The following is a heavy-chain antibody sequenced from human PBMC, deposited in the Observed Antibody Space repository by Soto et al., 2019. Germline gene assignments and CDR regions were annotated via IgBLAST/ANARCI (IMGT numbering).Heavy chain of an antibody. V-gene: IGHV3-11*01. CDR1: GFTFSDYY. CDR3: ARAFGVATITRAAFDI. D-gene: IGHD5-12*01. CDR2: ISSSGSTI. J-gene: IGHJ3*02. Sequence: GGSLRLSCAASGFTFSDYYMSWIRQAPGKGLEWVSYISSSGSTIYYADSVKGRFTISRDNAKNSLYLQMNSLRAEDTAVYYCARAFGVATITRAAFDIWGQGTMVTVSS.